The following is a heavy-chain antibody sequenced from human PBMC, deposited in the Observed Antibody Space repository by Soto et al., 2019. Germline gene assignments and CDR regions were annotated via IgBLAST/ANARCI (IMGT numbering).Heavy chain of an antibody. CDR2: ISYDGSNK. J-gene: IGHJ4*02. CDR3: AKDPEGDFDY. CDR1: GFTFSSYG. V-gene: IGHV3-30*18. Sequence: GGSLRLSCAASGFTFSSYGMHWVRQAPGKGLEWVAVISYDGSNKYYADSVKGRFTISRDNSKNTLYLQMNSLRAEDTAVYYCAKDPEGDFDYWGQGTLVTVSS.